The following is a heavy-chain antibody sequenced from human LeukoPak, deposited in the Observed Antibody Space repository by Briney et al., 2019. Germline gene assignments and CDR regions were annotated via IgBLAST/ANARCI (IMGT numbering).Heavy chain of an antibody. CDR1: GFTFSSYW. D-gene: IGHD3-10*01. Sequence: YPGGSLRLSCAASGFTFSSYWMNWARQAPGKGLEWVASINHNGNVNYYVDSVKGRFTISRDNAKNSLYLQMNSLRAEDTALYHCARGGYYGSGSYRVDLDYWGQGTLVTVSS. CDR2: INHNGNVN. V-gene: IGHV3-7*03. J-gene: IGHJ4*02. CDR3: ARGGYYGSGSYRVDLDY.